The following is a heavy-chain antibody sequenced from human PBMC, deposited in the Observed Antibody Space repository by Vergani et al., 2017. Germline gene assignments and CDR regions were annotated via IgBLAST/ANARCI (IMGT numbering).Heavy chain of an antibody. CDR2: INAGNGNT. J-gene: IGHJ4*02. CDR3: ARGSLWVVGYYFDY. CDR1: GYTFTSYA. D-gene: IGHD2-2*01. Sequence: QVQLVQSGAEVKKPGASVKVSCKASGYTFTSYAMHWVRQAPGQRLEWMGWINAGNGNTKYSQKLQGRVTMTTDTSTSTAYMELRSLRSDDTAVYYCARGSLWVVGYYFDYWGQGTLVTVSS. V-gene: IGHV1-3*01.